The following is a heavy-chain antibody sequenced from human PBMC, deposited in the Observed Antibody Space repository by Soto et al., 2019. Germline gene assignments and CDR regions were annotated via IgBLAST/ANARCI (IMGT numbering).Heavy chain of an antibody. D-gene: IGHD3-22*01. Sequence: GGSLRLSCAASGFTFSSYAMSWVRQAPGKGLEWVSAISGSGGSTYYADSVKGRFTISRDNSKNTLYLQMNSLRAEDTAVYYCARERWLAVNSGPHDTGDYYGMDVWGQGTTVTVSS. J-gene: IGHJ6*02. V-gene: IGHV3-23*01. CDR2: ISGSGGST. CDR1: GFTFSSYA. CDR3: ARERWLAVNSGPHDTGDYYGMDV.